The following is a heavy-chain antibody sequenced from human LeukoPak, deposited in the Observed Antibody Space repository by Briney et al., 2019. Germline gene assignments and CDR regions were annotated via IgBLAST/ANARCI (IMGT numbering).Heavy chain of an antibody. Sequence: GGSLRLSCVVPGFSFGSYPMSWVRQAPGKGLEWVSVISETGDVTHYADSMKGRFTISRDNIKNTLNLQMNSLRAEDTAIYYCARDSSHYLGSSDYWGQGTLVTVSS. CDR3: ARDSSHYLGSSDY. D-gene: IGHD6-6*01. CDR1: GFSFGSYP. CDR2: ISETGDVT. V-gene: IGHV3-23*01. J-gene: IGHJ4*02.